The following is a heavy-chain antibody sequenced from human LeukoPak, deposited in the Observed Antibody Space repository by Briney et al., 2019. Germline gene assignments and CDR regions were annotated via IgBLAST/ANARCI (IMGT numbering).Heavy chain of an antibody. CDR3: AREQGYSYGYYFDY. D-gene: IGHD5-18*01. V-gene: IGHV3-30*04. J-gene: IGHJ4*02. CDR2: ISYDGSNK. Sequence: PGRSLRLSCAASGFTFSSYAMHWVRQAPGKGLEWVAVISYDGSNKYYADSVKGRFTISRDNSKNTLYLQMNSLRAEDTAVYYCAREQGYSYGYYFDYWGQGTLVTVSS. CDR1: GFTFSSYA.